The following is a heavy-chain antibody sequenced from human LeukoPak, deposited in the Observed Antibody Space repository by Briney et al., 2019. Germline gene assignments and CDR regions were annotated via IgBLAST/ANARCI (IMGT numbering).Heavy chain of an antibody. Sequence: SETLSLTCAVYGVSFSGYYWSWIRQPPGKGLEWIGEINHSGSTNYNPSLKSRVTISVDTSKNQFSLKLSSVTAADTAVYYCARPADYYDYVWGSYRDWGQGTLVTVSS. CDR2: INHSGST. J-gene: IGHJ4*02. D-gene: IGHD3-16*02. CDR1: GVSFSGYY. V-gene: IGHV4-34*01. CDR3: ARPADYYDYVWGSYRD.